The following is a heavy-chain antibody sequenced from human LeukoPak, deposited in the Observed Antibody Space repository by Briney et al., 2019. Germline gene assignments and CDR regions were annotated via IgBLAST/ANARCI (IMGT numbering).Heavy chain of an antibody. V-gene: IGHV4-4*02. J-gene: IGHJ4*02. CDR2: IYHSGST. CDR3: ARRTPPRNYYGSGSNFDY. Sequence: PSETLSLTCAVSGGSGGSISSSNYWSWVRQPPGKGLEWIGEIYHSGSTYYNPSLKSRVTISVDTSKNQFSLKLSSVTAADTAVYYCARRTPPRNYYGSGSNFDYWGQGTLVTVSS. D-gene: IGHD3-10*01. CDR1: GGSGGSISSSNY.